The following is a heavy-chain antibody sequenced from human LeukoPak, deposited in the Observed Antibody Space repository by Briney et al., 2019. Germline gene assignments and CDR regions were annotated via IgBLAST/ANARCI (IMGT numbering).Heavy chain of an antibody. J-gene: IGHJ6*03. D-gene: IGHD3-10*01. Sequence: PGGSLRLSCAASGFTFSSYGMHWVRQAPGKGLEWVAFIRYDGSNKYYADSVKGRFTISRDNSKNTLYLQMNSLRAEDTALYYCARNLYYYGSGSYYKRSVNSYYYYYMDVWGKGTTVTVSS. CDR2: IRYDGSNK. CDR1: GFTFSSYG. V-gene: IGHV3-30*02. CDR3: ARNLYYYGSGSYYKRSVNSYYYYYMDV.